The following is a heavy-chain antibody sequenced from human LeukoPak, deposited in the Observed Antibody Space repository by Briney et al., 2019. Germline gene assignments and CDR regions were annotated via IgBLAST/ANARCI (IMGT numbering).Heavy chain of an antibody. V-gene: IGHV1-18*01. D-gene: IGHD4-23*01. J-gene: IGHJ4*02. CDR2: ISTYNGNT. CDR3: ARQGYGGNPQGAADH. Sequence: ASVKVSCKASGYTFINYDFSWVRQAPGQGLEWMGWISTYNGNTNYAQKLQGRVTMTTDTSTSTAYMELRSLRSDDTAVYYCARQGYGGNPQGAADHWGQGTLVTVSS. CDR1: GYTFINYD.